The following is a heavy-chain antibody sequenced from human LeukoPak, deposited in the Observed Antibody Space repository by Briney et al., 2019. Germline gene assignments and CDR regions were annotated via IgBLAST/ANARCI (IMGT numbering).Heavy chain of an antibody. D-gene: IGHD3-10*01. CDR3: ASYGYYGSGSYYSIPYYFDY. CDR2: IYHSGST. Sequence: RPSETLSLTCAVSGGSISSSNWWSWVRQPPGKGLEWIGEIYHSGSTNYNPSLKSRGTISIDKSKNQFSLKLSSVTAADTAVYYCASYGYYGSGSYYSIPYYFDYWGQGTLVTVSS. CDR1: GGSISSSNW. V-gene: IGHV4-4*02. J-gene: IGHJ4*02.